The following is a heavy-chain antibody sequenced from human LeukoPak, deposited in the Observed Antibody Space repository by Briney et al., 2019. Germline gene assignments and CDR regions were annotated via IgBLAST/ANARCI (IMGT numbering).Heavy chain of an antibody. CDR2: IYWDDDK. CDR1: GFSLGTSGVG. Sequence: SGPTLVKPTQTLTLTCTFSGFSLGTSGVGVGWIRQPPGKALEWLALIYWDDDKRYSPSLKSRLTITKDTSKSQVVLTMTSMDPVDTATYYCAHAGGLGVLLRWDYWGQGTLVTVSS. CDR3: AHAGGLGVLLRWDY. V-gene: IGHV2-5*02. J-gene: IGHJ4*02. D-gene: IGHD2-15*01.